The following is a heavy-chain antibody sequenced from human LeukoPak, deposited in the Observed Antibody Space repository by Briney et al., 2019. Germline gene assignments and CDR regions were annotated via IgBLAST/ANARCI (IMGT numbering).Heavy chain of an antibody. V-gene: IGHV3-48*03. J-gene: IGHJ4*02. Sequence: GGSLRLSCAASGFTFSSYEMDWVRQAPGKGLEWVSYISSSGSTIYYADSVKGRFTISRDNAKNSLYLQMNSLRAEDTAVYYCAADVDTAMVFDYWGQGTLVTVSS. CDR2: ISSSGSTI. CDR3: AADVDTAMVFDY. CDR1: GFTFSSYE. D-gene: IGHD5-18*01.